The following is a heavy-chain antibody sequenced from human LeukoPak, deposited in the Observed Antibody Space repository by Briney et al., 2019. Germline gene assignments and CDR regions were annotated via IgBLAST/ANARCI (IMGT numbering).Heavy chain of an antibody. J-gene: IGHJ3*02. V-gene: IGHV1-46*01. CDR1: GYTFTSSY. D-gene: IGHD6-13*01. CDR3: ARGGSRSPRDAFDI. CDR2: ISPSGAST. Sequence: ASVKVSCKASGYTFTSSYLHWVRQAPGQGLERMGMISPSGASTTYAQKFQGRVTMTRDTSTSTVYMELSSLRSEDTAVYYCARGGSRSPRDAFDIWGQGTMVTVSS.